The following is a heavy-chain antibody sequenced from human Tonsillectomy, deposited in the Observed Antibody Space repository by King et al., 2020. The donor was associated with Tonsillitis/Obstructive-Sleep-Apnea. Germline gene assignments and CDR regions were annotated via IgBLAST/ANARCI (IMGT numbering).Heavy chain of an antibody. CDR1: GFTFSDYW. Sequence: VQLVESGGGLVQPGGSLRLSCAASGFTFSDYWMSWVRQAPGKGLEWVANIKQDGGKKVYVDSVTGRFSISRDNAKNSVYLQMNSLRAEDGAVYYCAREGEGGFDYWGQGTLVTVSS. J-gene: IGHJ4*02. V-gene: IGHV3-7*04. CDR2: IKQDGGKK. D-gene: IGHD3-16*01. CDR3: AREGEGGFDY.